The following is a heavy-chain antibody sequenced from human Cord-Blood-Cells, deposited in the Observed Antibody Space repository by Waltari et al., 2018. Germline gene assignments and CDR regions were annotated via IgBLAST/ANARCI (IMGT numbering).Heavy chain of an antibody. V-gene: IGHV4-34*01. J-gene: IGHJ4*02. CDR2: INHSGST. CDR3: AVWGSHDY. D-gene: IGHD7-27*01. CDR1: GGSFSGYY. Sequence: QVQLQQWGAGLLKPSETLSLTCAVYGGSFSGYYWSWIRQPPGKELEWIGEINHSGSTNYNPSLKSRVTISVDTSKNQFSLKLSSVTAADTAVYYCAVWGSHDYWGQGTLVTVSS.